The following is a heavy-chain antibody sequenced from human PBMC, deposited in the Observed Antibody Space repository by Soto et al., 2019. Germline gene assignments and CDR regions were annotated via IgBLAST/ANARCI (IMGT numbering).Heavy chain of an antibody. V-gene: IGHV3-30-3*01. J-gene: IGHJ6*02. CDR1: EFTFKNSA. Sequence: QVQLVESGGGVVHPGRSLRLSCAASEFTFKNSAMHWVRQAPGKGLEWVAAISYDGSSEYYADSVKGRFTISRDNSKQTLDLQMNSLRPEDTAVYYCARDPSYGDQTGLFHYYYGLDVWGQGTTVTVSS. CDR2: ISYDGSSE. CDR3: ARDPSYGDQTGLFHYYYGLDV. D-gene: IGHD4-17*01.